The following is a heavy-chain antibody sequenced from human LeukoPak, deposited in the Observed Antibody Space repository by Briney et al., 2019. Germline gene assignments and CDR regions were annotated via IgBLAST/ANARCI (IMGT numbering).Heavy chain of an antibody. CDR2: IWYDGSNK. J-gene: IGHJ4*02. Sequence: GGSLRLSCAASGFTFSSYGMHWVRQAPGKGLEWVAVIWYDGSNKYYADSVKGRFTISRDNSKNTLYLQMNSLRAEDTAVYYCAREVQQLVRIQFDYWGQGTLVTVSS. CDR1: GFTFSSYG. D-gene: IGHD6-13*01. CDR3: AREVQQLVRIQFDY. V-gene: IGHV3-33*01.